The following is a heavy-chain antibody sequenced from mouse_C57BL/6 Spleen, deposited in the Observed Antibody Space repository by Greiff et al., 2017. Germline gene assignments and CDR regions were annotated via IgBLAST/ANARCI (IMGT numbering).Heavy chain of an antibody. V-gene: IGHV1-50*01. CDR1: GYTFTSYW. CDR3: ARPDRAY. Sequence: VQLQQPGAELVKPGASVKLSCKASGYTFTSYWMQWVKQRPGQGLEWIGEIDPSDSYPNYNQKFKGKATLTVDTSSSTAYMQLSSLTSEDSAVYYCARPDRAYWGQGTLVTVSA. J-gene: IGHJ3*01. CDR2: IDPSDSYP.